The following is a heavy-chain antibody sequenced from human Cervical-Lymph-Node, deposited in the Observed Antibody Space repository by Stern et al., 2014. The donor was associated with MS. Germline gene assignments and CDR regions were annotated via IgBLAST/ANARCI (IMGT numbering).Heavy chain of an antibody. V-gene: IGHV1-18*01. CDR3: ARGLLGSENAFDI. CDR1: GYTFTSYG. J-gene: IGHJ3*02. CDR2: ISVYNGNT. D-gene: IGHD2-15*01. Sequence: VQLVQSGAEVTKPGASVTVSCKASGYTFTSYGISWLRQAPGQGLECMVAISVYNGNTNYAQKLQGRVTMTTDTSTNTAYMELRSLRSDDTAVYYCARGLLGSENAFDIWGQGTMVTVSS.